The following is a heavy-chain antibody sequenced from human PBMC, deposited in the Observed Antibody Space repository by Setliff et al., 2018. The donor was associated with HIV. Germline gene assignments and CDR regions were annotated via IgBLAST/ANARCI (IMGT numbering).Heavy chain of an antibody. CDR2: INAGDDNT. CDR3: AREIGDYYDSSGYYPPTDYYYGMDV. J-gene: IGHJ6*02. D-gene: IGHD3-22*01. V-gene: IGHV1-18*01. Sequence: ASVKVSCKASGYTFTSYDISWVRQAPGQGLEWMGWINAGDDNTRYSEKFQGRVTITRDTSANTAYMELRSLRPDDTAVYYCAREIGDYYDSSGYYPPTDYYYGMDVWGQGTTVTVSS. CDR1: GYTFTSYD.